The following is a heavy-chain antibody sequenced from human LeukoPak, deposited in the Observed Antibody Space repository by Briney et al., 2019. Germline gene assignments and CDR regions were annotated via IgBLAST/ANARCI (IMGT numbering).Heavy chain of an antibody. CDR1: GYTFTSYD. Sequence: ASVKVSCKASGYTFTSYDINWVRQATGQGLEWMGWMNPNSGNTGYAQKFQGRVTMTRNTSISTAYMELSSLRSEDTAVYYCARGERYSSGWYLLIGWFDPWGQGTPVTVSS. CDR2: MNPNSGNT. D-gene: IGHD6-19*01. J-gene: IGHJ5*02. CDR3: ARGERYSSGWYLLIGWFDP. V-gene: IGHV1-8*01.